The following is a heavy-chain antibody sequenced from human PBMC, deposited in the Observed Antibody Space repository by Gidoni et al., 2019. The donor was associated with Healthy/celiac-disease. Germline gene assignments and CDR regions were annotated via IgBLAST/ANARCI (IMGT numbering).Heavy chain of an antibody. D-gene: IGHD2-2*01. CDR3: AKDHCSSTSCYDLYYFDY. J-gene: IGHJ4*02. CDR1: GFTFSSYA. Sequence: EVQLLESGGGLVQPGGSLRLSCAASGFTFSSYAMSWVRQAPGKGLEWVSAISGSGGSTYYADSVKGRFTISRDNSKNTLYLQMNSLRAEDTAVYYCAKDHCSSTSCYDLYYFDYWGQGTLVTVSS. V-gene: IGHV3-23*01. CDR2: ISGSGGST.